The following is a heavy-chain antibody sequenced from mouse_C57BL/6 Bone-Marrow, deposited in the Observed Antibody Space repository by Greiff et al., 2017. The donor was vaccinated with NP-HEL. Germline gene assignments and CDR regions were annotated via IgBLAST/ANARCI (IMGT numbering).Heavy chain of an antibody. CDR1: GYTFTSYW. CDR2: IRPNSGST. Sequence: QVQLQQPGAELVKPGASVKLSCQASGYTFTSYWMHWVKQRPGQGLEWIGMIRPNSGSTNYNEKFKSKATLTVDESSSTAYMQLSSLTSEDSAVYYCARLVGRDYWGQGTTLTVSS. V-gene: IGHV1-64*01. J-gene: IGHJ2*01. D-gene: IGHD1-1*02. CDR3: ARLVGRDY.